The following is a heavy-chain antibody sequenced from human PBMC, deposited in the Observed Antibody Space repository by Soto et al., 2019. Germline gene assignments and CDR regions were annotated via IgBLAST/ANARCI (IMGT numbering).Heavy chain of an antibody. V-gene: IGHV4-59*01. D-gene: IGHD1-7*01. CDR2: MYWSGGT. Sequence: SETLSLTCTVSDGSISSYYWSWIRQPPGKGLEWNGNMYWSGGTNFNPSLKSRVAISVDTSNNYFSLKLSSVTAADTAVYYCARAGGELYFDYWGQGTMVTVSS. J-gene: IGHJ4*02. CDR1: DGSISSYY. CDR3: ARAGGELYFDY.